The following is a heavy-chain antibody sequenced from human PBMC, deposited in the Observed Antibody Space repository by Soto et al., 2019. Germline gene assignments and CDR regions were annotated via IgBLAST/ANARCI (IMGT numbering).Heavy chain of an antibody. CDR2: IYYSGST. V-gene: IGHV4-59*08. CDR3: ARTPSIAAINFDY. CDR1: GGSISSYY. Sequence: PSETLSLTCTVSGGSISSYYWSWIRQPPGKGLEWIGYIYYSGSTNYNPSLKSRVTISVDTSKNQFSLKLSSVTAADTAVYYCARTPSIAAINFDYWGQGTLVTVSS. J-gene: IGHJ4*02. D-gene: IGHD6-6*01.